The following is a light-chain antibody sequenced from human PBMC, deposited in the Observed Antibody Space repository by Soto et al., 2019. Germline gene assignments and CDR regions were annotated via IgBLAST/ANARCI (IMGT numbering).Light chain of an antibody. CDR3: QQYGTNSPWS. V-gene: IGKV1-5*01. J-gene: IGKJ1*01. CDR2: DVS. Sequence: DIQMTQSPSTLADSIGDKVTITCRATQSLSNWLYWYQQKPGTASRLLIYDVSNLESGVPLRFSGSGSGKEFTLTISNLQPADVAAYYCQQYGTNSPWSLGPGTKV. CDR1: QSLSNW.